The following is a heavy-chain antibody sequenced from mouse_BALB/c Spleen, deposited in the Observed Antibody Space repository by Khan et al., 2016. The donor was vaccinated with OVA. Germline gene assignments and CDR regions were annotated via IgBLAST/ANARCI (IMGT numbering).Heavy chain of an antibody. CDR2: IYPGYFHT. D-gene: IGHD4-1*01. Sequence: QVQLQQSGPELVKPGASVRISCMASGYTFTSYYIHWVKQRPGQGLEWIGWIYPGYFHTEYNEKFKGKATLTADKSSSTACMQLSSLASEDSAVYFCVRSDSGTVFDYWGQGTTLTVSS. J-gene: IGHJ2*01. CDR1: GYTFTSYY. CDR3: VRSDSGTVFDY. V-gene: IGHV1S56*01.